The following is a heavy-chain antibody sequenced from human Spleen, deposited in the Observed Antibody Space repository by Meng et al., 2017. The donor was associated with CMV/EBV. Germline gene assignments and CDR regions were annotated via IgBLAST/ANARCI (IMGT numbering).Heavy chain of an antibody. D-gene: IGHD3-3*01. J-gene: IGHJ4*02. CDR1: GFTFDDYA. V-gene: IGHV3-9*01. Sequence: LSLTFAASGFTFDDYAMHWVRQAPGKGLEWVSGISWNSGSIGYADSVKGRFTISRDNAKNSLYLQMNSLRAEDTALYYCAKAKYYDFWSGHFDYWGQGTLVTVSS. CDR2: ISWNSGSI. CDR3: AKAKYYDFWSGHFDY.